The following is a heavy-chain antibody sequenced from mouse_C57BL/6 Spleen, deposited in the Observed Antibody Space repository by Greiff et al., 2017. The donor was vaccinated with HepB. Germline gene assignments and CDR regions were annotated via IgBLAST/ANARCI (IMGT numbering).Heavy chain of an antibody. V-gene: IGHV1-69*01. D-gene: IGHD2-2*01. CDR1: GYTFTSFW. J-gene: IGHJ2*01. Sequence: QVQLQQPGAELVMPGASVKLSCKASGYTFTSFWMHWVKQRPGQGLEWIGEIDPSDSYTNYNQKFKGKSTLTVDKSSSTAYMQLSSLTSEDSAVYYCARRGGYGYSPFDYWGQGTTLTVSS. CDR2: IDPSDSYT. CDR3: ARRGGYGYSPFDY.